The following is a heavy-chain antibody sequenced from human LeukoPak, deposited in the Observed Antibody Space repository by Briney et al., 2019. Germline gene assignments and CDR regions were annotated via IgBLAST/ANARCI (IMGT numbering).Heavy chain of an antibody. CDR1: GFTVSSNY. V-gene: IGHV4-39*01. D-gene: IGHD3-9*01. CDR2: IYYSGST. CDR3: ARQRHFDLDY. Sequence: GSLRLSCAASGFTVSSNYMSWVRQPPGKGLEWIGSIYYSGSTYYNPSLKSRVTISVDTSKNQFSLKLSSVTAADTAVYYCARQRHFDLDYWGQGTLVTVSS. J-gene: IGHJ4*02.